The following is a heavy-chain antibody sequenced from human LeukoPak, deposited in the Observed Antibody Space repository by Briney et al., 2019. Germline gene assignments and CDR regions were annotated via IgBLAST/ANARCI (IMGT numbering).Heavy chain of an antibody. CDR3: ASLRERSYYARGFDY. CDR2: INHSGST. Sequence: SETLSLTCAVYGGSFSGYYWSWIRQPPGKGLEWVGEINHSGSTNYNPSLKSRVTISVDTSKNQFSLKLSSVTAADTAVYHCASLRERSYYARGFDYWGRGTLVTVSS. V-gene: IGHV4-34*01. J-gene: IGHJ4*02. D-gene: IGHD1-26*01. CDR1: GGSFSGYY.